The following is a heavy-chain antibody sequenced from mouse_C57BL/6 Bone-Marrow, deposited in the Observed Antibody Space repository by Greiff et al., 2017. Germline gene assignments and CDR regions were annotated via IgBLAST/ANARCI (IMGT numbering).Heavy chain of an antibody. D-gene: IGHD2-12*01. V-gene: IGHV1-59*01. CDR1: GYTFTSYW. Sequence: VQLQQPGAELVRPGTSVKLSCKASGYTFTSYWMHWVKQRPGQGLEWIGVIDPSDSYTNYNQKFKGKATLTVDTSSSTAYMQLSRLTSEDSAVYYCARYEYWGQGTTLTVSS. CDR3: ARYEY. J-gene: IGHJ2*01. CDR2: IDPSDSYT.